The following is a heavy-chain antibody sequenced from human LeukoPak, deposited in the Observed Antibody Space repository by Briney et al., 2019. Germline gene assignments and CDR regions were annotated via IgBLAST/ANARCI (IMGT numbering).Heavy chain of an antibody. V-gene: IGHV3-23*01. CDR1: GFTFSSYA. CDR2: IGASGGST. J-gene: IGHJ4*02. CDR3: AKVFGQWTHALLFDS. D-gene: IGHD6-19*01. Sequence: GGSLRLSCAASGFTFSSYAMSWVRQAPGKGLEWVSVIGASGGSTYYADSVKGRFTISRDNSKSTLYLQMNSLRTEDSAVYHCAKVFGQWTHALLFDSWGQGTLVTVSS.